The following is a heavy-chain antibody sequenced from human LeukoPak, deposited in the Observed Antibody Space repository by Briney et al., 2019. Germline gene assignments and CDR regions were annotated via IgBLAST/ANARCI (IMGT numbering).Heavy chain of an antibody. CDR2: IRYDGSNK. CDR3: AKDPQVPAAIPA. CDR1: GFTFSKYG. V-gene: IGHV3-30*02. D-gene: IGHD2-2*02. Sequence: PGGSLRLSCAASGFTFSKYGMHWVRQAPGKGLEWVAFIRYDGSNKYYADSVKGRFTISRDNSKNTLYLQMNSLRAEDTAVYYCAKDPQVPAAIPAWGQGTLVTVSS. J-gene: IGHJ5*02.